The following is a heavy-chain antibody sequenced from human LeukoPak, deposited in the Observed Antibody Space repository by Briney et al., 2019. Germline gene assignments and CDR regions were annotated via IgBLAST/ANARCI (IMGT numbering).Heavy chain of an antibody. J-gene: IGHJ4*02. CDR1: GFTFSSYG. D-gene: IGHD5-12*01. CDR3: ARSNRAYSGYEQTRFDY. V-gene: IGHV3-48*03. CDR2: ISSGGGTI. Sequence: PGGSLRLSYADSGFTFSSYGMNWVCQAPGKGLEWVSYISSGGGTIYYADSVKGRFTISRDNAKNSLYLQMNSLRAEDTAVYYCARSNRAYSGYEQTRFDYWGQGTLVTVSS.